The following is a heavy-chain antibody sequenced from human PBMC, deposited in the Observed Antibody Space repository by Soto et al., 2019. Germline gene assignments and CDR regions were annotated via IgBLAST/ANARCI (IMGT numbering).Heavy chain of an antibody. J-gene: IGHJ4*02. CDR2: INSDGSST. CDR1: GFTFSSYW. CDR3: ARGGDYYDSSGATPDY. D-gene: IGHD3-22*01. Sequence: EVQLVESGGGLVQPGGSLRLSRAASGFTFSSYWMHWVRQAPGKGLVWVSRINSDGSSTSYADSVKGRFTISRDNAKNTLYLQMNSLRAEDTAVYYCARGGDYYDSSGATPDYWGQGTLVTVSS. V-gene: IGHV3-74*01.